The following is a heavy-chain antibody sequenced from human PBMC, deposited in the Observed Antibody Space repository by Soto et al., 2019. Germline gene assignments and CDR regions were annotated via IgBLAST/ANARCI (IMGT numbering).Heavy chain of an antibody. D-gene: IGHD2-15*01. Sequence: QVQLQESGPGLVKPSETLSLTCTVSGVSISSYYWSWIRQPPGKGLEWIGYIYYSGSTNYNPSLKSRVTISVDTSKNQFSLKLSSVTAADTAVYYCARAGGRELVVAATPWTFDPWGQGTLVTVSS. CDR2: IYYSGST. CDR1: GVSISSYY. V-gene: IGHV4-59*01. J-gene: IGHJ5*02. CDR3: ARAGGRELVVAATPWTFDP.